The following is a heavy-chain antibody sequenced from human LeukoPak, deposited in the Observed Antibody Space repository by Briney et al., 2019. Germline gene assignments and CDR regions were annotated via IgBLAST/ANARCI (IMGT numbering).Heavy chain of an antibody. Sequence: SETLSLTCTVSGDSISSSNSYWGWIRQPPGKGLEWIGSIYYSGNTYYNASLKSRVTISVDTSKNQFSLKLSSVTAADTAVYYCARALGYYYYYYMDVWGKGTTVTISS. J-gene: IGHJ6*03. D-gene: IGHD3-16*01. V-gene: IGHV4-39*07. CDR3: ARALGYYYYYYMDV. CDR2: IYYSGNT. CDR1: GDSISSSNSY.